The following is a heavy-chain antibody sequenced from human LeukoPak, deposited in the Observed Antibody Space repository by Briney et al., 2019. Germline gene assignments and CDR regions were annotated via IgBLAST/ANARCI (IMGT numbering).Heavy chain of an antibody. CDR3: ARLSYSSSSCWFDP. CDR2: IYYSGST. CDR1: GGSISSGDYY. V-gene: IGHV4-30-4*08. J-gene: IGHJ5*02. D-gene: IGHD6-6*01. Sequence: SQTLSLTCTVCGGSISSGDYYWSWIRQPPGKGLEWIGYIYYSGSTYYNPSLKSRVTISVDTSKNQFSLKLSSVTAADTAVYYCARLSYSSSSCWFDPWGQGTLVTVSS.